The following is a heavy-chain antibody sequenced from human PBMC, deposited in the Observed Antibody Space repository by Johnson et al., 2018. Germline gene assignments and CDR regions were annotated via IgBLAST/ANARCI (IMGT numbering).Heavy chain of an antibody. CDR3: ARVPQSKHYYGDYDPDYYYYYYMDV. Sequence: QVQLQESGPGLVKPSETLSLTCTVSGGSISSYYWSWIRQPPGKGLEWIGYIYYSGSNNYNPSLKSRVTITVDTSKNQVSLKLSSVTAADTAVYYCARVPQSKHYYGDYDPDYYYYYYMDVGGKGTTVTVSS. CDR1: GGSISSYY. CDR2: IYYSGSN. V-gene: IGHV4-59*01. D-gene: IGHD4-17*01. J-gene: IGHJ6*03.